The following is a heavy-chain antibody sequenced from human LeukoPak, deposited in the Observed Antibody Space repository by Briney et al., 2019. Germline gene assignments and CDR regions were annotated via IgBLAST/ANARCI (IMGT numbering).Heavy chain of an antibody. Sequence: ASVKVSCKASGYAFTGYYMHWVRQAPGQGLEWMGWISAYNGNTNYAQKLQGRVTMTTDTSTSTAYMELRSLRSDDTAVYYCATWDLWFGELRLDYWGQGTLVTVSS. CDR3: ATWDLWFGELRLDY. V-gene: IGHV1-18*04. J-gene: IGHJ4*02. D-gene: IGHD3-10*01. CDR1: GYAFTGYY. CDR2: ISAYNGNT.